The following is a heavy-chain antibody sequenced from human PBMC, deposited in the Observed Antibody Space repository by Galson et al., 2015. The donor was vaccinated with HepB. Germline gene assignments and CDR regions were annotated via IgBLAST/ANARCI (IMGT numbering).Heavy chain of an antibody. CDR3: ARENFGESAFDY. CDR2: ISRSSGFM. D-gene: IGHD3-10*01. CDR1: GFTFENYG. V-gene: IGHV3-21*01. Sequence: SLRLSCAASGFTFENYGMLWVRQAPGQGLEWVSAISRSSGFMYYADSVKGRFTISRDDAESTLYLQMHSLRAEDTAVYYCARENFGESAFDYWGQGTLITVSS. J-gene: IGHJ4*02.